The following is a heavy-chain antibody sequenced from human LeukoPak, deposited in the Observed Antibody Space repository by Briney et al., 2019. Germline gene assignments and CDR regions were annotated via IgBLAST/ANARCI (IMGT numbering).Heavy chain of an antibody. CDR3: ARLGGGSPNLDY. Sequence: ASETLSLTCTVSGGSISSSSYYWGWTRQPPGKGLEWIGSIYYSGSTYYNPSLKSRVTISVDTSKNQFSLKLSSVAAADTAVYYCARLGGGSPNLDYWGQGTLVTVSS. CDR1: GGSISSSSYY. D-gene: IGHD2-15*01. V-gene: IGHV4-39*01. CDR2: IYYSGST. J-gene: IGHJ4*02.